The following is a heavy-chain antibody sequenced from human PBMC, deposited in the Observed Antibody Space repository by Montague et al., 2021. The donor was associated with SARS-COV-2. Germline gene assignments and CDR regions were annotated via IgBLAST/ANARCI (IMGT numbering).Heavy chain of an antibody. D-gene: IGHD1-26*01. CDR2: IYHSGST. CDR1: GGSISSSSYY. J-gene: IGHJ3*02. CDR3: ARVKWELSVGNVFDI. V-gene: IGHV4-39*01. Sequence: SETLSLTCTVSGGSISSSSYYWAWIRQPPGKGLEWIGSIYHSGSTFYNPSLKSRVSMSVDTSKNQFSLKLSPVTAADTAMYYCARVKWELSVGNVFDILGQGTMVTVSS.